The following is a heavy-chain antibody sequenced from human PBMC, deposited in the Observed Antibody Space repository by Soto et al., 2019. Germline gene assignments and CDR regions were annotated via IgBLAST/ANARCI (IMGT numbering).Heavy chain of an antibody. CDR3: ARLNGYCVGTNCHGYYGMDV. CDR1: GGSVISNSYS. J-gene: IGHJ6*02. Sequence: SETLSLTCTVSGGSVISNSYSWGWIRQSPGQGLEWIGTIYSSENTYYNPSLLSRVTISVDTSKNEFSLRLSSVTAADTAVYYCARLNGYCVGTNCHGYYGMDVWGQGTTVTVS. CDR2: IYSSENT. V-gene: IGHV4-39*01. D-gene: IGHD2-2*03.